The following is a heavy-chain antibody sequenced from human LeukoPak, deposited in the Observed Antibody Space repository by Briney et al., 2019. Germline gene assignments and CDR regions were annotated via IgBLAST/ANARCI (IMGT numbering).Heavy chain of an antibody. CDR3: ARVGVVGARHPDYFDY. CDR1: GGTFISYT. Sequence: AVTVSCKASGGTFISYTISWVRQAPGQGREWMGRIIPILGIANYAHTFQGRVTITADKSTSTAYMELRSLSSEDTAVYYCARVGVVGARHPDYFDYWGQGTLVTVSS. V-gene: IGHV1-69*02. D-gene: IGHD1-26*01. J-gene: IGHJ4*02. CDR2: IIPILGIA.